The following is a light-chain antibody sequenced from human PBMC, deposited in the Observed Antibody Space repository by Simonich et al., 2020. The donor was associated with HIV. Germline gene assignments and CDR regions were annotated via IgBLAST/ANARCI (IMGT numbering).Light chain of an antibody. Sequence: QSALTQPASVSGSPGQSITISCTGTSSDFAGHNYVSWYQQHPGNAPKLMFYDVNKRPAGVSNRFSGSKSGNTASLTISGLQAEDEADYYCSSYTSSDTYVLFGGGTKVTVL. CDR2: DVN. J-gene: IGLJ2*01. V-gene: IGLV2-14*03. CDR3: SSYTSSDTYVL. CDR1: SSDFAGHNY.